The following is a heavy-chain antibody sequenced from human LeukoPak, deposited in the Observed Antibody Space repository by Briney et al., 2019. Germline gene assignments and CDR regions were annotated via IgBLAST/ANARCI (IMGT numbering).Heavy chain of an antibody. J-gene: IGHJ4*02. CDR2: ISVYNGNT. Sequence: ASVKVSCKASGYTFTSYGISWVRQAPGQGLEWMGWISVYNGNTNYAQKFQGRVTMTTDASTSTAYMELRSLRSDDTAVYYCARDQYKSTVTVFGVVIVTPLNYWGQGVLVTASS. CDR1: GYTFTSYG. V-gene: IGHV1-18*01. D-gene: IGHD3-3*01. CDR3: ARDQYKSTVTVFGVVIVTPLNY.